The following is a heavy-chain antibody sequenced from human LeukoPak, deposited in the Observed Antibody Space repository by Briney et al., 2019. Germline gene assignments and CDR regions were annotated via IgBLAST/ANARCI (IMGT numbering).Heavy chain of an antibody. CDR1: GGSISSYY. J-gene: IGHJ6*03. CDR2: IYISGST. CDR3: AREVVDATPSRDYYYYMDV. D-gene: IGHD2-15*01. Sequence: TSETLSLTCTVSGGSISSYYWSWIRQPAGKGPEWIGRIYISGSTNYNPSLKNRVTMSIDTSKNQFSLKLTFVTAADTAVYYCAREVVDATPSRDYYYYMDVWGKGTTVTVSS. V-gene: IGHV4-4*07.